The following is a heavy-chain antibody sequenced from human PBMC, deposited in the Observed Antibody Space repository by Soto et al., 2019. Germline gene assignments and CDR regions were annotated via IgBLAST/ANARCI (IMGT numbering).Heavy chain of an antibody. J-gene: IGHJ4*02. CDR3: ARDPWAADY. CDR1: GFTVSTKY. Sequence: EVQLVESGGGLVQPGGSLRLSCAASGFTVSTKYMSWVRKARGKGLVWVSVIYRGGSTFYADSVRGRFTISRDNSKNTVHLTTNRLGAEDTAVYYCARDPWAADYWGQGTPVTVSS. D-gene: IGHD1-26*01. CDR2: IYRGGST. V-gene: IGHV3-66*01.